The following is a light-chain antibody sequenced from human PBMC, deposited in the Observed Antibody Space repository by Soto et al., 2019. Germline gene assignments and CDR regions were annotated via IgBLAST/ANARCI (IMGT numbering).Light chain of an antibody. V-gene: IGKV3-15*01. J-gene: IGKJ2*01. CDR3: QQYNNWPTMYT. Sequence: EIVMTQSPATLSVSPGERATLSCRASQSVSSNLAWYQQKPGQAPRLLIYGASTRATGSPARFSGSGSGTEFTLTISSRQSEDFAVYYCQQYNNWPTMYTFGQGTRLEIK. CDR1: QSVSSN. CDR2: GAS.